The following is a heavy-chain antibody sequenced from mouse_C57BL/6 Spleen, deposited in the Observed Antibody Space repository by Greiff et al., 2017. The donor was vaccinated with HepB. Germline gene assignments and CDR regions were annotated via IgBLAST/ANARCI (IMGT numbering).Heavy chain of an antibody. CDR2: INPNYGTT. CDR1: GYSFTDYN. Sequence: EVQLKESGPELVKPGASVKISCKASGYSFTDYNMNWVKQSNGKSLEWIGVINPNYGTTSYNQKFKGKATLTVDQSSSTAYMQLNSLTSEDSAVYYCARRPIYDGYHYSLDYWGQGTTLTVSS. CDR3: ARRPIYDGYHYSLDY. V-gene: IGHV1-39*01. D-gene: IGHD2-3*01. J-gene: IGHJ2*01.